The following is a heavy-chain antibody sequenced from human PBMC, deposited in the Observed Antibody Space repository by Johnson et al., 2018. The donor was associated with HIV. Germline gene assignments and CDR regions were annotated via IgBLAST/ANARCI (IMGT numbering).Heavy chain of an antibody. Sequence: VQLVESGGGVVRPGGSLRLSCAASGFTVSSNYMSWVRQAPGKGLEWVSVIYSGCSTYYTDSVKGRFTISRDNSKNTLYLQMNSLKTEDTAVYYCTTDSGWVPLEAFDIWGQGTMVTVSS. CDR1: GFTVSSNY. D-gene: IGHD6-19*01. V-gene: IGHV3-66*01. J-gene: IGHJ3*02. CDR2: IYSGCST. CDR3: TTDSGWVPLEAFDI.